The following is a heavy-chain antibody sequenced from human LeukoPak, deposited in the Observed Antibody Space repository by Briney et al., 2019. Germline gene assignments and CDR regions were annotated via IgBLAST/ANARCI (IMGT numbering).Heavy chain of an antibody. D-gene: IGHD2-21*02. J-gene: IGHJ1*01. CDR2: IIPILGIA. Sequence: SVKVSCKASGGTFSSYAISWVRQAPGQGLEWMGRIIPILGIANYAQKFQGRVTITADKSTSTAYMELSSLRSEDTAVYYCARDVRAYCGGDCYSAEYFQHWGQGTLVTVSS. V-gene: IGHV1-69*04. CDR3: ARDVRAYCGGDCYSAEYFQH. CDR1: GGTFSSYA.